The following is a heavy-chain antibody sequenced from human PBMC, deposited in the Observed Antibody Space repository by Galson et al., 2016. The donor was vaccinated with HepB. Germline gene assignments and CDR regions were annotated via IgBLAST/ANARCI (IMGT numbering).Heavy chain of an antibody. CDR1: GFTFSSFS. D-gene: IGHD3-9*01. CDR3: ARVPDYSPTFFDY. CDR2: ISESGSTK. Sequence: SLRLSCAASGFTFSSFSMNWVRQALGKGLEWVSYISESGSTKYYADSVKGRFTISRDNAKNSVYLQMNSLRDEDTAVYYCARVPDYSPTFFDYWGQGTLVTVSS. J-gene: IGHJ4*02. V-gene: IGHV3-48*02.